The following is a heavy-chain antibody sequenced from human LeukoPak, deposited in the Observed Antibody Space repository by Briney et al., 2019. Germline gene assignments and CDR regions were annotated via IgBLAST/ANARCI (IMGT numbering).Heavy chain of an antibody. Sequence: GGSLRLSCAASGFTFSTCAIHWVRQAPGKGLEWVAVISYDGTNKNYADSVKGRFTISRDNSKNTLYLQLNSLRAEDTAVYYSARDRTPNWSAYSNPTFHYWGQGTLVTVSS. CDR3: ARDRTPNWSAYSNPTFHY. D-gene: IGHD4-11*01. J-gene: IGHJ4*02. CDR1: GFTFSTCA. CDR2: ISYDGTNK. V-gene: IGHV3-30*07.